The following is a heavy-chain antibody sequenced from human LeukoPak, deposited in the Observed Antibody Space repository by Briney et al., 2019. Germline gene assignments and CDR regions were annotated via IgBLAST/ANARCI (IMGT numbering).Heavy chain of an antibody. Sequence: GGSLRLSCAASGFTFSSYAMSWVRQAPGKGLEGVSAISGSGGSTYYADSVKGRFTISRDNSKNTLYLQMNSLRAEDTAVYYCAKDRYSSSWYVWHFDLWGRGTLVTVSS. J-gene: IGHJ2*01. CDR3: AKDRYSSSWYVWHFDL. V-gene: IGHV3-23*01. CDR1: GFTFSSYA. D-gene: IGHD6-13*01. CDR2: ISGSGGST.